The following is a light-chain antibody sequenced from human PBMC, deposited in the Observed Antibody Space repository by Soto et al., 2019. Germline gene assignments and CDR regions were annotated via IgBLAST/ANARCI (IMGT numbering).Light chain of an antibody. V-gene: IGKV3-20*01. J-gene: IGKJ1*01. CDR1: QSVSSSY. CDR2: GAN. Sequence: EIVLTQSPGTLSLSPGERATLSCRASQSVSSSYLAWYQQKPGQAPRLLIYGANSRATVLPDSFSGSESGADSPLTISILEPEDFAVYYCQHYSSSPWTFGRGTKVEIK. CDR3: QHYSSSPWT.